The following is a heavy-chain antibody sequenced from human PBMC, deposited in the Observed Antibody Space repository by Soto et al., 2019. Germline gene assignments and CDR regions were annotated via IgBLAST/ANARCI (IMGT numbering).Heavy chain of an antibody. J-gene: IGHJ5*02. V-gene: IGHV1-69*02. D-gene: IGHD2-8*02. CDR3: ARVLDYTWFDP. CDR2: IIPILGIA. Sequence: SVKVSCKASGGTFSSYTIIWVRQAPGQGLEWMGRIIPILGIANYAQKFQGRVTITADKSTSTAYMELSSLRSEDTAVYYCARVLDYTWFDPWGQGTLVTVSS. CDR1: GGTFSSYT.